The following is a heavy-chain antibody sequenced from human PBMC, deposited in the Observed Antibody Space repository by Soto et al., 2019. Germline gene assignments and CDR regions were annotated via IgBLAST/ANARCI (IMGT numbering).Heavy chain of an antibody. CDR3: ARPDGWFGENPHAFDL. Sequence: QVQLVHSGAEVKKPGASVKVSCKASGYTFTSYGISWVRQAPGQGLEWMGWISAYNGNTNYAQKFQGRVNMTTDTPTSTVFMELRSLRSDDTAVYYWARPDGWFGENPHAFDLWGQGTMVTVSS. V-gene: IGHV1-18*04. D-gene: IGHD3-10*01. CDR1: GYTFTSYG. CDR2: ISAYNGNT. J-gene: IGHJ3*01.